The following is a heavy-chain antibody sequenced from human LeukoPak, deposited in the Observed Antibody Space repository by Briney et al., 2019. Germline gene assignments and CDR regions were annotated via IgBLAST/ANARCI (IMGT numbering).Heavy chain of an antibody. V-gene: IGHV4-61*02. D-gene: IGHD2/OR15-2a*01. CDR3: ARYGLIGNWFDP. CDR1: GGSISSGSYY. Sequence: SETLSLTCTVSGGSISSGSYYWSWIRQPAGKGLEWIGRIYTSGSTNYNPSLKSRVTISVDTSKNQFSLKLSSVTAADTAVYYCARYGLIGNWFDPWGQGTLVTVSS. J-gene: IGHJ5*02. CDR2: IYTSGST.